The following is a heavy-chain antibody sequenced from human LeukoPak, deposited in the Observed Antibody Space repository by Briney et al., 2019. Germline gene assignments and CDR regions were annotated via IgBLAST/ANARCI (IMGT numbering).Heavy chain of an antibody. D-gene: IGHD4-17*01. CDR3: ASRHYDFGYY. J-gene: IGHJ4*02. CDR1: GFSFSTYS. Sequence: GGSLRLSCAASGFSFSTYSMNWVRQAPGKGLEWVSSITSSSTYIYYADSVKGRFTISRDNSKNTLYLQMNSLRAEDTAIYYCASRHYDFGYYWGQGTLVTVSS. CDR2: ITSSSTYI. V-gene: IGHV3-21*01.